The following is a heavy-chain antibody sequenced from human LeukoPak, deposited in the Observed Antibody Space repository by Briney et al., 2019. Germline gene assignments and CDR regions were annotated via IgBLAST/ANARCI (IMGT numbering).Heavy chain of an antibody. V-gene: IGHV3-30*02. CDR2: IRHDGSYQ. CDR3: AKNRDSSDYPRDSDF. Sequence: GGSLRLSCAAFGFTFSSYGMHWVRQTPGKGLEWVAFIRHDGSYQQYADSVKGRFTVSRDNSKDMVYLQMNSLRTEDTAVYYCAKNRDSSDYPRDSDFWGQGTLVTVSS. CDR1: GFTFSSYG. J-gene: IGHJ4*02. D-gene: IGHD3-22*01.